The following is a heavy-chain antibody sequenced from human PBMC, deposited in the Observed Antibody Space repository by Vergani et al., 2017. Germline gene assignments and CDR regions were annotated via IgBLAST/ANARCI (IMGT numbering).Heavy chain of an antibody. CDR1: GGPISSGGYS. Sequence: QLQLQESGSGLVKPSQTLSLTCAVSGGPISSGGYSWSWIRQPPGKGLEWIGYIYHSGSTYYNPSLKSRVTISVDRSKNQFSLKLSSVTAADTAVYYCARGEGSSSWYDIVHFDYWGQGTLVTVSS. J-gene: IGHJ4*02. CDR3: ARGEGSSSWYDIVHFDY. V-gene: IGHV4-30-2*01. CDR2: IYHSGST. D-gene: IGHD6-13*01.